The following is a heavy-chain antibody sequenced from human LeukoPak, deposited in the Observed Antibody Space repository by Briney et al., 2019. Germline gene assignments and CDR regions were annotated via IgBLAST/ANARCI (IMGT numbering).Heavy chain of an antibody. J-gene: IGHJ4*02. CDR3: ANCGRSSWIYEYYFDY. Sequence: GGSLRLSCAASGFTFSSYAMSWVRQAPGKGLEWVSAISGSGGSTYYADFVKGRFTNSRDHSKNTLYLQMNSLSADDTAVYYLANCGRSSWIYEYYFDYWGQGTLVTVSS. D-gene: IGHD6-13*01. CDR1: GFTFSSYA. CDR2: ISGSGGST. V-gene: IGHV3-23*01.